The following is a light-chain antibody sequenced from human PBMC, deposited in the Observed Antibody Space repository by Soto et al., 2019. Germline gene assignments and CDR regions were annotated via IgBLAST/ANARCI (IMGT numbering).Light chain of an antibody. CDR1: SSDVGGYNY. J-gene: IGLJ1*01. CDR2: EVS. V-gene: IGLV2-14*01. CDR3: SSYTSSSNLRYV. Sequence: QSALTQPASVSGSPGQSITISCTGTSSDVGGYNYVSWYQQHPGKAPKLMIYEVSNRPSGVSNRFSGSKSGNTASLTISGLQAEDEADYYCSSYTSSSNLRYVFGTGTKV.